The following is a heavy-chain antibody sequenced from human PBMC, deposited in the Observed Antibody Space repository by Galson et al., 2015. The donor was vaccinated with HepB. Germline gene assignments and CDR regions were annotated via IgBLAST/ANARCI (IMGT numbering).Heavy chain of an antibody. CDR1: GFTFSSYA. CDR2: ISFDGFNK. CDR3: AIGRMVRGLSLRYDAVDI. V-gene: IGHV3-30*04. Sequence: SLRLSCAGSGFTFSSYAMHWVRQAPGKGLEWVAVISFDGFNKYYADSVKGRFTISRDNSKNTLYLQMNSLSAEDTAVYYCAIGRMVRGLSLRYDAVDIWGQGTMVTVSS. D-gene: IGHD3-10*01. J-gene: IGHJ3*02.